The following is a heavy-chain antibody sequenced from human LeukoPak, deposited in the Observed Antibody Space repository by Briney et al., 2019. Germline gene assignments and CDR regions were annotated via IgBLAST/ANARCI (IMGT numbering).Heavy chain of an antibody. CDR3: ARGRPAPQDYYYGMDV. Sequence: SGGSLRLSCAASGFTFSDYAIHWVRQAPGKGLDWVAVISYDGSNKYYADSVKGRFTISRDNSKNTLYLQMNSLRAEDTAVYYCARGRPAPQDYYYGMDVWGQGTTVTVSS. V-gene: IGHV3-30-3*01. J-gene: IGHJ6*02. CDR1: GFTFSDYA. D-gene: IGHD6-6*01. CDR2: ISYDGSNK.